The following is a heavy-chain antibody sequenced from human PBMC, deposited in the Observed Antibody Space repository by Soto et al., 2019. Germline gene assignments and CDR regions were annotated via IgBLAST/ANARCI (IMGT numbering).Heavy chain of an antibody. CDR1: RDSITSNSYV. CDR3: ARHFSVDYFDY. Sequence: SETLSLTCTLSRDSITSNSYVGAWIRQPPGKGLEWIGSIYYSGTTSYNPSLKSRVTISVDRSKNQFSLKLSSVTAAETAVYYCARHFSVDYFDYWGQGALVSVS. V-gene: IGHV4-39*01. J-gene: IGHJ4*02. CDR2: IYYSGTT.